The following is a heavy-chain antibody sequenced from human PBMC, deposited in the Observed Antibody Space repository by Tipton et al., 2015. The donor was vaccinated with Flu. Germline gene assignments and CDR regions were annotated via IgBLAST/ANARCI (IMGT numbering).Heavy chain of an antibody. D-gene: IGHD3/OR15-3a*01. V-gene: IGHV4-38-2*01. CDR3: ARAPPFYDSLTGYYEFDS. Sequence: TLSLTCAVSGYSISSGYYWGWIRQPPGKGLEWIGSISHTGTTNYNPSLRSRVTISVDTSKNQFSLRLTSVTAADTAVYFCARAPPFYDSLTGYYEFDSWGRGTLVTVSS. CDR1: GYSISSGYY. CDR2: ISHTGTT. J-gene: IGHJ4*02.